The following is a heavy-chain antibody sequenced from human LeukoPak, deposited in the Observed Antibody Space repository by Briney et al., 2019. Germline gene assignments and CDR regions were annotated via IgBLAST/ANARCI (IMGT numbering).Heavy chain of an antibody. CDR1: GFTVSSSY. V-gene: IGHV3-66*01. Sequence: GGSLRLSCAASGFTVSSSYMSWVRQAPGKGLEWVSVIYSGGSTYYADSVKGRFTISRDNSKNTLYLQMNSLRAEDTAVYFCTREGGYCSSTSCYSHFDFWGQGTLVTVSS. J-gene: IGHJ4*02. CDR2: IYSGGST. CDR3: TREGGYCSSTSCYSHFDF. D-gene: IGHD2-2*02.